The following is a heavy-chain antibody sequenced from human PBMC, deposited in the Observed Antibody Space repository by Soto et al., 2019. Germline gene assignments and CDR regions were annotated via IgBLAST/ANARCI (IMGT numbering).Heavy chain of an antibody. CDR1: GFTFSSYG. V-gene: IGHV3-30*03. Sequence: QVQLVESGGGVVQPGRSLRLSCAASGFTFSSYGMHWVRQAPGKGLEWVAVISYDGSNKYYADSVKGRFTISRDNSKNTLYLQMNSLRAEDTAVYYCVSGPSKPCFQHWGQGTLVTVSS. J-gene: IGHJ1*01. CDR2: ISYDGSNK. CDR3: VSGPSKPCFQH.